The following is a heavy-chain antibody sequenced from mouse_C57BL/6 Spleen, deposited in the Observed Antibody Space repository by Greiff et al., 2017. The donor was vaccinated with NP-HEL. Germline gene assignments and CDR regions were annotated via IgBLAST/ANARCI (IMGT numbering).Heavy chain of an antibody. CDR3: ARRSTTVVATLDWYFDV. CDR2: INPSSGYT. V-gene: IGHV1-4*01. D-gene: IGHD1-1*01. Sequence: VQLQQSGAELARPGASVKMSCKASGYTFTSYTMHWVNQRPGQGLEWIGYINPSSGYTKYNQKFKDKATLTADKSSSTAYMQLSSLTSEDSAVNYCARRSTTVVATLDWYFDVGGTGTTVTVSS. CDR1: GYTFTSYT. J-gene: IGHJ1*03.